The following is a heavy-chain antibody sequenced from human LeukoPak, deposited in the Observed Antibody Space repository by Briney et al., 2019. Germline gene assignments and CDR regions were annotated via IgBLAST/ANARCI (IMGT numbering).Heavy chain of an antibody. V-gene: IGHV3-20*04. D-gene: IGHD3-10*01. J-gene: IGHJ4*03. CDR1: GFTFDDYA. CDR2: INWNGGIT. CDR3: ARGGGRFGELLGRTRFDY. Sequence: GGSLRLSCAASGFTFDDYAMTWVRQAPGKGLEWVSGINWNGGITGYADSVKGRFTISRDNAKNSLYLQMNSLRAEDTAVYYCARGGGRFGELLGRTRFDYWGKGTTVTISS.